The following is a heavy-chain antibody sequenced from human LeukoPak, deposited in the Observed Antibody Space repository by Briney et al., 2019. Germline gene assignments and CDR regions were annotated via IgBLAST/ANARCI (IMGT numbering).Heavy chain of an antibody. D-gene: IGHD6-19*01. V-gene: IGHV3-21*01. CDR3: TRSYSSGWYGHMDV. J-gene: IGHJ6*03. CDR1: GLTFSSYS. CDR2: ISSSSSYI. Sequence: GGSLRLSCAASGLTFSSYSMNWVRQAPGQGLEWVSSISSSSSYIYYADSVKGRFTISRDNAKNSLYLQMNSLRAEDTAVYYCTRSYSSGWYGHMDVWGKGTTVTVSS.